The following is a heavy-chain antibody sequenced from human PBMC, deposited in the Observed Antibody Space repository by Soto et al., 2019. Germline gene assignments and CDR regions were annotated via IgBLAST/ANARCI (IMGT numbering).Heavy chain of an antibody. D-gene: IGHD3-22*01. CDR3: ARAYDSSGYYWYFDI. V-gene: IGHV3-30-3*01. Sequence: GGSLRLSCTASRFTFSSYAMHWVRQSPVKGLEWLAVISYDGSNKYYADSVRGRFTISRDNSKNTLYLQMNSLRAEDTAVYYCARAYDSSGYYWYFDIWGRGTLVTVSS. J-gene: IGHJ2*01. CDR1: RFTFSSYA. CDR2: ISYDGSNK.